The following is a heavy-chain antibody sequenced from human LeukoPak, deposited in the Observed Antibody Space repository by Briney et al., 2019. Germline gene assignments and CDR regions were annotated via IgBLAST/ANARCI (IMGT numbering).Heavy chain of an antibody. V-gene: IGHV4-4*07. J-gene: IGHJ5*02. Sequence: PSETLSLTCTVSGGSISSYYWSWIRQPPGKGLEWIGRIYTSGSTNYNPSLKSRVTMSVDTSKNQFSLKLSSVTAADTAVYYCARGTDSSSWYLNWFDPWGQGTLVTVSS. CDR1: GGSISSYY. CDR2: IYTSGST. CDR3: ARGTDSSSWYLNWFDP. D-gene: IGHD6-13*01.